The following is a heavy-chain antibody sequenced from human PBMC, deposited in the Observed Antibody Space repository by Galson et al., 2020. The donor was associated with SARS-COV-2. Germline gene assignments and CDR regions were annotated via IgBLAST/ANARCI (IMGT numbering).Heavy chain of an antibody. Sequence: SETLSLTCTVSGGSISSGGYYWSWIRQHPGKGLEWIGYIYYSGSTYYNPSLKSRVTISVDTSKNQFSLKLSSVTAADTAVYYCAGLGYCSSTSCYADYYYYGMDVWGQGTTVTVSS. D-gene: IGHD2-2*01. CDR3: AGLGYCSSTSCYADYYYYGMDV. V-gene: IGHV4-31*03. J-gene: IGHJ6*02. CDR2: IYYSGST. CDR1: GGSISSGGYY.